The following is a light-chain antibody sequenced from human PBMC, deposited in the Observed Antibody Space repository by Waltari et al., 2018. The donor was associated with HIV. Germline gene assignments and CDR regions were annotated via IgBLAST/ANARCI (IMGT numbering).Light chain of an antibody. J-gene: IGLJ1*01. CDR2: KDS. CDR1: ALPKQS. CDR3: QSTDSSGIYV. V-gene: IGLV3-25*03. Sequence: SYQLTQPPPVSVPPAQTASIPCSEDALPKQSGYWYQQKAGQAPVVIIYKDSERPAGIPERISGSSSGTTVTLTIRGVKTEDEADYYCQSTDSSGIYVFGSGTKVTVV.